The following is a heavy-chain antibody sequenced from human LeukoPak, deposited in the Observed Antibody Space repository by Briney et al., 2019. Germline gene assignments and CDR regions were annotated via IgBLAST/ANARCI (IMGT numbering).Heavy chain of an antibody. CDR3: ARELGYDSSGYLAGDAFDI. CDR2: ISSSSSYI. V-gene: IGHV3-21*01. D-gene: IGHD3-22*01. CDR1: GFTFSSYS. J-gene: IGHJ3*02. Sequence: GGSLRLCCAASGFTFSSYSMNWVRQAPGKGLEWVSSISSSSSYIYYADSVKGRFTIPRDNAKNSLYLQMNSLRAEDTAVYYCARELGYDSSGYLAGDAFDIWGQGTMVTVSS.